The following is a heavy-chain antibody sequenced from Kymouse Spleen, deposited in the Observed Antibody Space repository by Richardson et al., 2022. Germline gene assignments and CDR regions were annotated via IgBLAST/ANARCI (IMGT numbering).Heavy chain of an antibody. CDR2: IKSKTDGGTT. D-gene: IGHD3-3*01. Sequence: EVQLVESGGGLVKPGGSLRLSCAASGFTFSNAWMSWVRQAPGKGLEWVGRIKSKTDGGTTDYAAPVKGRFTISRDDSKNTLYLQMNSLKTEDTAVYYCTTERFLEWLLEDYWGQGTLVTVSS. CDR1: GFTFSNAW. CDR3: TTERFLEWLLEDY. J-gene: IGHJ4*02. V-gene: IGHV3-15*01.